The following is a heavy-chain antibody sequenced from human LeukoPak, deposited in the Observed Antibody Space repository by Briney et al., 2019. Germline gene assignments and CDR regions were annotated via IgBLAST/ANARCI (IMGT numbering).Heavy chain of an antibody. CDR2: INSDGSST. V-gene: IGHV3-74*01. D-gene: IGHD6-13*01. Sequence: GGSLRLSCAASGFTFSSYWMSWVRQAPGKGLVWVSRINSDGSSTSYADSVKGRFTISRDNAKNTLYLQMNSLRAEDTAVYYCARDRAIGYSSSWYENNYYYYGMDVWGQGTTVTVSS. J-gene: IGHJ6*02. CDR3: ARDRAIGYSSSWYENNYYYYGMDV. CDR1: GFTFSSYW.